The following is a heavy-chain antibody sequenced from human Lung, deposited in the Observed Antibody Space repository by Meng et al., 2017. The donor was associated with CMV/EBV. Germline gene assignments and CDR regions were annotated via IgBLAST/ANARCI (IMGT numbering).Heavy chain of an antibody. Sequence: GGSXRLSCAASGFIFDDYTIHWVRQPPGKGLEWVSLVSWDGGLRYYADSVKGRFTTSRDSSKNSLYLEMTYLRSEDTALYYCGKGGGSHSFRANFDSWGQGTVVTVSS. CDR3: GKGGGSHSFRANFDS. V-gene: IGHV3-43*01. CDR1: GFIFDDYT. CDR2: VSWDGGLR. D-gene: IGHD1-26*01. J-gene: IGHJ4*02.